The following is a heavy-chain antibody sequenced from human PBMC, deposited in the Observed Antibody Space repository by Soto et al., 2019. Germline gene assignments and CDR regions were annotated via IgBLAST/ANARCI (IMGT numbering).Heavy chain of an antibody. D-gene: IGHD5-18*01. CDR2: IIPIFGTA. V-gene: IGHV1-69*13. CDR1: GGTFSSYA. Sequence: RASVKVSCKASGGTFSSYAISWVRQAPGQGLEWMGGIIPIFGTANYAQKFQGRVTITADESTSTAYMELSSLRSEDTAVYYCARGGRIQLWFLVYWGQGTLVTVSS. CDR3: ARGGRIQLWFLVY. J-gene: IGHJ4*02.